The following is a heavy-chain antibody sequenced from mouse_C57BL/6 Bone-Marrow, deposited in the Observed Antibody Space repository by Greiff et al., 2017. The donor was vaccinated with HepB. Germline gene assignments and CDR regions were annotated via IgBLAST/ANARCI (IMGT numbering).Heavy chain of an antibody. CDR3: ARGYYYGSRWYYAMDY. Sequence: VQLQQSGPELVKPGASVKIPCKASGYTFTDYNMDWVKQSHGKSLEWIGDINPNNGGTIYNQKFKGKATLTVDKSSSTAYMELRSLTSEDTAVYYCARGYYYGSRWYYAMDYWGQGTSVTVSS. CDR2: INPNNGGT. D-gene: IGHD1-1*01. CDR1: GYTFTDYN. V-gene: IGHV1-18*01. J-gene: IGHJ4*01.